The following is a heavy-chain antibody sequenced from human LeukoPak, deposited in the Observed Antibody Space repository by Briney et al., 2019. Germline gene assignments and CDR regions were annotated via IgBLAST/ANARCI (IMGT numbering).Heavy chain of an antibody. CDR3: ARDANPIAAATYDWFDP. CDR1: GGSISSDYF. D-gene: IGHD6-25*01. CDR2: IHYSGST. J-gene: IGHJ5*02. V-gene: IGHV4-31*11. Sequence: SQTLSLTCAVSGGSISSDYFWIWIRQHPGKGLEWIGYIHYSGSTYSNPSLKSRVNMSVDTSKNQFSLKLRSVTDADTAVYYRARDANPIAAATYDWFDPWGQGTLVIVSS.